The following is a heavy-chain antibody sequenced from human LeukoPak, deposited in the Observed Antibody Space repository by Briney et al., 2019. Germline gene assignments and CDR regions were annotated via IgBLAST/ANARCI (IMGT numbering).Heavy chain of an antibody. V-gene: IGHV3-21*01. D-gene: IGHD6-19*01. Sequence: GGSLRLSCAASRFTFSSYSMNWVRQAPGKGLEWVSSISSSSSYIYYADSVKGRFTISRDNAKNSLYLQMNSLRAEDTAVYYCARDGEYSSGSFDYWGQGTLVTVSS. CDR3: ARDGEYSSGSFDY. J-gene: IGHJ4*02. CDR1: RFTFSSYS. CDR2: ISSSSSYI.